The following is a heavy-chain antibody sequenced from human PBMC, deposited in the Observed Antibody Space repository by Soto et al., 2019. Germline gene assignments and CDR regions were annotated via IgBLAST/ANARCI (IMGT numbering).Heavy chain of an antibody. CDR1: GGSLSSYY. J-gene: IGHJ4*02. D-gene: IGHD3-22*01. CDR3: ARGDYDSSGLDY. Sequence: PSETLSLTCVVSGGSLSSYYWSWIRQPPGKGLEWIGYIYYIGSTNYNPSLKSRVTISVDTSKNQFSLKLSSVTAADTAVYYCARGDYDSSGLDYWGQGTLVTVSS. CDR2: IYYIGST. V-gene: IGHV4-59*01.